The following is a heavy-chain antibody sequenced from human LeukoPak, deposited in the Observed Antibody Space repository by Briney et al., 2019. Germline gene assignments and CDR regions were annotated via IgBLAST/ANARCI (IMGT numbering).Heavy chain of an antibody. Sequence: GTSLRLSCAASGFTFSSYSMNWVRQAPGKGLEWVSSISSSSSYIYYADSVKGRFTISRDNAKNSLYLQMNSLRAEDTAVYYCARSPPLVVVAAHNYFDYWGQGTLVTVSS. D-gene: IGHD2-15*01. CDR3: ARSPPLVVVAAHNYFDY. CDR1: GFTFSSYS. V-gene: IGHV3-21*01. J-gene: IGHJ4*02. CDR2: ISSSSSYI.